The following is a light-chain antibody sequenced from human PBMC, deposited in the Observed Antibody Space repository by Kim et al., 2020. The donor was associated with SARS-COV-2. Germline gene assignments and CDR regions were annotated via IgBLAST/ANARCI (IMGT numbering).Light chain of an antibody. Sequence: GQRAPLSCSGTSSNLGSSYVHWYQQLPGTAPKLLVYSTDRRPSGVPDRFSGSKSDTSASLAISGLQSEDEADYFCATWDDSLSAWVFGGGTQLTVL. CDR1: SSNLGSSY. CDR2: STD. CDR3: ATWDDSLSAWV. V-gene: IGLV1-47*01. J-gene: IGLJ3*02.